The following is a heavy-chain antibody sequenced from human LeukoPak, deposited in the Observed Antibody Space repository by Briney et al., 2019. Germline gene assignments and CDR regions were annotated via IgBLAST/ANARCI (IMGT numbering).Heavy chain of an antibody. CDR2: LNSDGSST. CDR1: GFTFSSYW. Sequence: GGSLGLSCTASGFTFSSYWMHWVRQAPGKGLVWVSRLNSDGSSTNYADSVKGRFTISRDNAKNTLFLQMNSLRAEDTAVYYCAGGPHGGNGDYWGQGTLVTVSS. V-gene: IGHV3-74*01. D-gene: IGHD4-23*01. CDR3: AGGPHGGNGDY. J-gene: IGHJ4*02.